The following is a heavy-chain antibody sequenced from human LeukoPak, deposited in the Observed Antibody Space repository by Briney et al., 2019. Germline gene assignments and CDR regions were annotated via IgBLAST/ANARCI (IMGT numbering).Heavy chain of an antibody. J-gene: IGHJ4*02. CDR1: GYSFTSYG. CDR2: ISAYNGNT. Sequence: ASVKVSCKASGYSFTSYGISWVRQAPGQGLEWMGWISAYNGNTNYAQKLQGRVTMTTDTSTSTAYMELRSLRSDDTAVYYCARDLIRYGSNYGSGSTDYWGQGTLVTVSS. V-gene: IGHV1-18*01. CDR3: ARDLIRYGSNYGSGSTDY. D-gene: IGHD3-10*01.